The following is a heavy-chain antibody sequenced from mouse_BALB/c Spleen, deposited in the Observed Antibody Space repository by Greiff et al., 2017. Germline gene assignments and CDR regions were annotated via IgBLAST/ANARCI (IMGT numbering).Heavy chain of an antibody. CDR2: IDPANGNT. J-gene: IGHJ3*01. CDR3: VNYEGFAY. D-gene: IGHD2-4*01. V-gene: IGHV14-3*02. CDR1: GFNIKDTY. Sequence: VQLQQSGAELVNPGASVKLSCTASGFNIKDTYMHWVKQRPEQGLEWIGRIDPANGNTKYDPKFQGKATITADTSSNTAYLQLSSLTSEDTAVYYCVNYEGFAYWGQGTLVTVSA.